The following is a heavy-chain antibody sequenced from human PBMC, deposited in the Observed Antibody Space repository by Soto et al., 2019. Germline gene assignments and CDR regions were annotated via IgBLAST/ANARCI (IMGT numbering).Heavy chain of an antibody. D-gene: IGHD3-3*01. Sequence: GASVKVSCKASGYTFTSYGISWVRQAPGQGLEWMGWISAYNGNTNYAQKLQGRVTMTTDTSTSTAYMELGSLRSDDTAVYYCARDGDYDFWSGYHPGVYYYGMDVWGQGTTVTVSS. CDR3: ARDGDYDFWSGYHPGVYYYGMDV. V-gene: IGHV1-18*01. J-gene: IGHJ6*02. CDR2: ISAYNGNT. CDR1: GYTFTSYG.